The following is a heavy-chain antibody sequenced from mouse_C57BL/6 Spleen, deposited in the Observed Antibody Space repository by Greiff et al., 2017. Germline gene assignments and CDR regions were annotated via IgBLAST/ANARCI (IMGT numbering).Heavy chain of an antibody. CDR3: ARSTTVVALFAMGY. CDR2: INPSSGYT. D-gene: IGHD1-1*01. J-gene: IGHJ4*01. CDR1: GYTFTSYW. Sequence: QVQLKESGAELAKPGASVKLSCKASGYTFTSYWMHWVKQRPGQGLEWIGYINPSSGYTKYNQKFKDKATLTADKSSSTAYMQLSSLTYEDSAVYYCARSTTVVALFAMGYWGQGTSVTGSS. V-gene: IGHV1-7*01.